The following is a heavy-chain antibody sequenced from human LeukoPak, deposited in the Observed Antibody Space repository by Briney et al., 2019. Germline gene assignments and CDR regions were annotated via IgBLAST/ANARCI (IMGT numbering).Heavy chain of an antibody. CDR2: ISSNGGST. J-gene: IGHJ4*02. V-gene: IGHV3-64*01. CDR3: ARVRYSGSYFGEFDY. Sequence: GGSLRLSCAASGFTFSSYAMHWVRQAPGKGLEYVSAISSNGGSTYYANSVKGRFTISRDNSKNTLYLQMGSLRAEDMAVYYCARVRYSGSYFGEFDYWGQGTLVTVSS. D-gene: IGHD1-26*01. CDR1: GFTFSSYA.